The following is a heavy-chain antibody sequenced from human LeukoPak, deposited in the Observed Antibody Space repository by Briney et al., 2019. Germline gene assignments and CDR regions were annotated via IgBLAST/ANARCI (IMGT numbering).Heavy chain of an antibody. CDR2: ISSSGTYI. D-gene: IGHD3-22*01. Sequence: PGGSLRLSCAASGFTFTTYTMNWVSQAPGKGLEWVSFISSSGTYIYYADSVKVGFTISRDNTKNSLVLQMNSLRAEDTAVYYCARTTFYYDDSGPLGFDPWRQGTLVTVSS. V-gene: IGHV3-21*01. CDR1: GFTFTTYT. CDR3: ARTTFYYDDSGPLGFDP. J-gene: IGHJ5*02.